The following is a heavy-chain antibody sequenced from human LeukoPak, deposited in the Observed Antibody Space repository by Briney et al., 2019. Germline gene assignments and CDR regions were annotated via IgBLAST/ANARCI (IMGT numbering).Heavy chain of an antibody. CDR2: ISGSGVTT. Sequence: GGSLRLSCAASGFTFSNYGMSWVRQAPGKGLEWVSAISGSGVTTYYADSVKGRFTISRDNSRHTLYLQMNSLRAEDTAVYYCSKWKAIVLVPAARSPIDYWGQGTLVTVSS. J-gene: IGHJ4*02. CDR3: SKWKAIVLVPAARSPIDY. CDR1: GFTFSNYG. D-gene: IGHD2-2*01. V-gene: IGHV3-23*01.